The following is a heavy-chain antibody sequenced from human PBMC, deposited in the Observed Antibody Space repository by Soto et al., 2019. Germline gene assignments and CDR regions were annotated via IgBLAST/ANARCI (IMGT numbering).Heavy chain of an antibody. J-gene: IGHJ4*02. CDR2: ISYDGSNK. Sequence: GGSLRLSCAASGFTFSSYGMHWVRQAPGKGLEWVAVISYDGSNKYYADSVKGRFTISRDNSKNTLYLQMNSLRAEDTAVYYCANLQKLQGYDYWGQGTLVTVSS. V-gene: IGHV3-30*18. CDR3: ANLQKLQGYDY. D-gene: IGHD4-4*01. CDR1: GFTFSSYG.